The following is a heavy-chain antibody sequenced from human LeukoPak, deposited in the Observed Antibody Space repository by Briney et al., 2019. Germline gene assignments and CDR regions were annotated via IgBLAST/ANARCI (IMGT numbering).Heavy chain of an antibody. CDR3: ARLSIAARPRVYYFDY. V-gene: IGHV4-59*01. CDR2: IYYSGST. D-gene: IGHD6-6*01. CDR1: GGSISSYY. J-gene: IGHJ4*02. Sequence: SETLSLTCTVSGGSISSYYWSWIRQPPGKGLEWIGYIYYSGSTNYNPSLKSRVTISVDTSKNQFSLKLSSVTAADTAVYYCARLSIAARPRVYYFDYWGQGTLVTVSS.